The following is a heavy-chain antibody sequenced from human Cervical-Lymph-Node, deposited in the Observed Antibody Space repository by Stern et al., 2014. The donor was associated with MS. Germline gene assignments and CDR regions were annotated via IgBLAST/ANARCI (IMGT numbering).Heavy chain of an antibody. CDR1: GFSFSNYG. J-gene: IGHJ6*02. Sequence: DQLVESGGGVVQPGRSLRLSCAASGFSFSNYGMHWVRQAPGKGLEWVAVIWYDGSNKYYADSVKGRFTISRDNSKNTLYLQMNSLRAEDAAVYYCARRGNSLGMDVWGQGTTVTVSS. D-gene: IGHD4-23*01. CDR2: IWYDGSNK. CDR3: ARRGNSLGMDV. V-gene: IGHV3-33*01.